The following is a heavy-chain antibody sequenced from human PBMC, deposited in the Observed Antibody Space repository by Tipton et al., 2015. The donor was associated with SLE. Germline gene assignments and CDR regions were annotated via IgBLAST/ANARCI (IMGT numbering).Heavy chain of an antibody. CDR3: GRARGGDCTTSACSQIDI. V-gene: IGHV3-30*04. D-gene: IGHD2-8*01. Sequence: SLRLSCAASGFTYTNYAVHWVRQTPGKGLEWVAVISADGNNQYYSDSVKGRFTISRDSSKNTLYLQMSSLSTEDTAVYYCGRARGGDCTTSACSQIDIWGQVTTVTGCS. CDR1: GFTYTNYA. J-gene: IGHJ3*02. CDR2: ISADGNNQ.